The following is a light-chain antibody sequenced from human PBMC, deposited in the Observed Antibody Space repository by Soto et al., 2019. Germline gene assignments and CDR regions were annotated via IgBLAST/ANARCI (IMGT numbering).Light chain of an antibody. CDR1: SSNIEAVYD. CDR3: QSYDSSLSAVV. J-gene: IGLJ2*01. V-gene: IGLV1-40*01. Sequence: QSVLTQPPSVSGAPGQRVTISCTGSSSNIEAVYDVHWYQQLPGAAPKLLIYANDIRPSGVPDRFSGSKSDASASLAISGLRTEDEAEYYCQSYDSSLSAVVFGGGTQLTVL. CDR2: AND.